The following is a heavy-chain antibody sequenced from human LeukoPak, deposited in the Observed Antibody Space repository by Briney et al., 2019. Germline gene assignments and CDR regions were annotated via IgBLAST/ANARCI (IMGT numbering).Heavy chain of an antibody. D-gene: IGHD4-11*01. CDR2: INWDGGST. J-gene: IGHJ4*02. Sequence: PGGSLRLSCVASGFTFEDYGMRWVRQPAGKGLEWVSSINWDGGSTHYADSVKGRFTISRDNAKNSLFLQMNSLSAEDTALYYCARANYSPYYFDYWGQGTLVTVSS. CDR3: ARANYSPYYFDY. CDR1: GFTFEDYG. V-gene: IGHV3-20*04.